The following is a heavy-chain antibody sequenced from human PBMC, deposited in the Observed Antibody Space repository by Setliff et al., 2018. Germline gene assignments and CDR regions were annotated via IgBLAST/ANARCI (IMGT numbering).Heavy chain of an antibody. CDR2: INHRGST. V-gene: IGHV4-34*01. CDR3: ARGRNIAARLLDS. Sequence: PSETLSLTCAAYGGTFSDYHWTWIRQSPEKGLEWIGEINHRGSTNYNPSLKSRVTISIDTSRDQFSLKLISMIAADTAVYYCARGRNIAARLLDSWGQGTLVTVPS. CDR1: GGTFSDYH. J-gene: IGHJ4*02. D-gene: IGHD6-6*01.